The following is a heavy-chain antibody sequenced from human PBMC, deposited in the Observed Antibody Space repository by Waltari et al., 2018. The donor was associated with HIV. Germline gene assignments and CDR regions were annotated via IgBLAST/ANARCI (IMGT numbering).Heavy chain of an antibody. V-gene: IGHV3-11*01. J-gene: IGHJ4*02. D-gene: IGHD3-3*01. CDR1: GFTFNGAY. CDR2: MSSSGRSI. CDR3: ARNYDFWSGLPGY. Sequence: QVQLVESGGCLVMPGESLTPPCSDSGFTFNGAYMSWIRQAPGKGLEWVSFMSSSGRSIYYADSVKGRFTISRDNAKNSLYLQMTSLRAEDTAVYYCARNYDFWSGLPGYWGQGTLVTVSS.